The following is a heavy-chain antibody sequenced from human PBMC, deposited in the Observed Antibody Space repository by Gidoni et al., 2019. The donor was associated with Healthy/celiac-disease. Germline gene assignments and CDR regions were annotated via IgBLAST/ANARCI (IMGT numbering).Heavy chain of an antibody. CDR2: ISAYNGNT. CDR1: GYTFTSYG. V-gene: IGHV1-18*01. CDR3: ARGGVGYCSSTSCYLGWWYFDL. J-gene: IGHJ2*01. D-gene: IGHD2-2*01. Sequence: QVQLVQSGAEVKKPGASVKVSCKASGYTFTSYGISWVRQAPGQGLEWMGWISAYNGNTNYAQKLQGRVTMTTDTSTSTAYMELRSLRSDDTAVYYCARGGVGYCSSTSCYLGWWYFDLWGRGTLVTVSS.